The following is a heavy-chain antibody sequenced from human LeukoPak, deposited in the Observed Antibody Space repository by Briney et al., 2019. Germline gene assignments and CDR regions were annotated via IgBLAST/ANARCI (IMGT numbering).Heavy chain of an antibody. CDR3: ARARGYCSSTSCRYYYYYYMDV. Sequence: SETLSLTCAVYGGSFSGYYWSWLRQPPGKGLEWIGEINHSGSTNYNPSLKSRVTISVDTSKNQFSLKLSSVTASDTAVYYCARARGYCSSTSCRYYYYYYMDVWGKGTTVTVSS. CDR1: GGSFSGYY. V-gene: IGHV4-34*01. D-gene: IGHD2-2*01. J-gene: IGHJ6*03. CDR2: INHSGST.